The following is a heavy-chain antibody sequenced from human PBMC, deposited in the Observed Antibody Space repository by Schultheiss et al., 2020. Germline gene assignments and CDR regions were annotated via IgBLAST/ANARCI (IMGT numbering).Heavy chain of an antibody. D-gene: IGHD3-9*01. J-gene: IGHJ4*02. CDR2: ISSSSSYI. CDR1: GFTFSSYS. V-gene: IGHV3-21*05. Sequence: GGSLRLSCAASGFTFSSYSMNWVRQAPGKGLEWVSYISSSSSYIYYADSVKGRFTISRDNAKNSLYLQMNSLRAEDTAVYYCAKENRVLRYFDWLERGGTSYFDYWGQGTLVTVSS. CDR3: AKENRVLRYFDWLERGGTSYFDY.